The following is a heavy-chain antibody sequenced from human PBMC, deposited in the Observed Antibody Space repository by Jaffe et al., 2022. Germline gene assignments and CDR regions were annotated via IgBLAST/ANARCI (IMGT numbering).Heavy chain of an antibody. CDR2: IYYSGST. CDR1: GGSISSSSYY. Sequence: QLQLQESGPGLVKPSETLSLTCTVSGGSISSSSYYWGWIRQPPGKGLEWIGSIYYSGSTYYNPSLKSRVTISVDTSKNQFSLKLSSVTAADTAVYYCARHRLPYSSGWNYWGQGTLVTVSS. J-gene: IGHJ4*02. V-gene: IGHV4-39*01. D-gene: IGHD6-19*01. CDR3: ARHRLPYSSGWNY.